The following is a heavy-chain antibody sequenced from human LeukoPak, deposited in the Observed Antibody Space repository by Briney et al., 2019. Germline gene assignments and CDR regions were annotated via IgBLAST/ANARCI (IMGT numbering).Heavy chain of an antibody. V-gene: IGHV3-23*01. CDR2: VSGSGGTT. D-gene: IGHD3-10*01. J-gene: IGHJ4*02. CDR1: GFSFSSHA. Sequence: GGSLRLSCAASGFSFSSHAMTWVRQAPGKGLEWVSTVSGSGGTTYYADSVKGRFTISRDNSKNMLYLQMNSLRADGTAVYYCAKERSGSPSDYWGQGTLVTVSS. CDR3: AKERSGSPSDY.